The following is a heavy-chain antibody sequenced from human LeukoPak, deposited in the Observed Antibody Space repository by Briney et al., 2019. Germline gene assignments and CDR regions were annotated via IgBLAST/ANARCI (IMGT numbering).Heavy chain of an antibody. D-gene: IGHD3-3*01. Sequence: SETLSLTCAVYGGSFSGYYWSWIRQPPGKGLEWIGYIYYSGSTNYNPSLKSRVTISVDTSKNQFSLKLSSVTAADTAVYYCARVRAIWDAFDIWGQGTMVTVFS. V-gene: IGHV4-59*01. CDR2: IYYSGST. CDR1: GGSFSGYY. CDR3: ARVRAIWDAFDI. J-gene: IGHJ3*02.